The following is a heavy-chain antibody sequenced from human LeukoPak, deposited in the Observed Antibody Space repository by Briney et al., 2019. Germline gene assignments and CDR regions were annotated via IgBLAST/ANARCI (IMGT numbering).Heavy chain of an antibody. CDR2: ISFDGSNK. J-gene: IGHJ4*02. CDR3: AREYSSSWYYFDF. V-gene: IGHV3-30-3*01. D-gene: IGHD6-13*01. Sequence: GGSLRLSCAASGFTFNTYSMHWVRQAPGKGLEWVAVISFDGSNKYYAVSVKGRFTISRDNSKNTLYLQMNSLRTEDTAMYYCAREYSSSWYYFDFWGQGTPVTV. CDR1: GFTFNTYS.